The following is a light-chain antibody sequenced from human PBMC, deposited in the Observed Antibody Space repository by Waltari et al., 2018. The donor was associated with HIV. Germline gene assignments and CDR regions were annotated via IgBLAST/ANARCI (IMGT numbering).Light chain of an antibody. J-gene: IGLJ3*02. CDR2: DVD. Sequence: SALTQPRSVSGSPAHSVSISCTGPTPSPRDPNFVPWYQQRAGRPPRVVILDVDKRPSDVPGRFSASKSGDTASLTISGLQPDDEALYFCSAFVASSSWVFGGGT. CDR3: SAFVASSSWV. CDR1: TPSPRDPNF. V-gene: IGLV2-11*01.